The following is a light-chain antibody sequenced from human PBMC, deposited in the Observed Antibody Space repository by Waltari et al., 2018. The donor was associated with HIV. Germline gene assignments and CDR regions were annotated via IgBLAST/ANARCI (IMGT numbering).Light chain of an antibody. CDR3: AAWDDSLSGRYV. J-gene: IGLJ1*01. V-gene: IGLV1-47*01. CDR2: RNN. Sequence: QSVLTQPPSASGTSGPRVPLSCSGHSSNIGSTYVYWYPQLPGTAPKLLIYRNNQRPSGVPDRFSGSKSGTSASLAISGLRSEDEADYYCAAWDDSLSGRYVFGTGTKVTVL. CDR1: SSNIGSTY.